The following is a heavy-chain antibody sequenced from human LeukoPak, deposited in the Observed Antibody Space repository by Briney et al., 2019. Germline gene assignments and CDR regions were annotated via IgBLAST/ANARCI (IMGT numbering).Heavy chain of an antibody. D-gene: IGHD3-10*01. CDR3: ARNMVRGVIHDAFDI. V-gene: IGHV4-61*02. Sequence: PSETLSLTCTVSGGSISSGSYYWSWIRQPAGKGLEWIGRIYTSGSTNYNPSLKSRVTISVDTSKNQFSLKLSSVTAADTAVYYCARNMVRGVIHDAFDIWGQGTMVTVSS. CDR1: GGSISSGSYY. CDR2: IYTSGST. J-gene: IGHJ3*02.